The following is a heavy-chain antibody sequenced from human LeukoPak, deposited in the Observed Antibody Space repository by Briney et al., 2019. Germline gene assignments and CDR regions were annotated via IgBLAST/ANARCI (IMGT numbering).Heavy chain of an antibody. V-gene: IGHV4-61*02. J-gene: IGHJ4*02. Sequence: SETLSLTCTVSGGSISSGSYYWSWIRQPAGKGLEWIGRIYTSGSTNYNPSLKSRVTISVDTSKNQFSLKLSSVTAADTAVYYCARDAPGGSGYYSDYWGQGTLVTVSS. CDR3: ARDAPGGSGYYSDY. CDR1: GGSISSGSYY. D-gene: IGHD3-22*01. CDR2: IYTSGST.